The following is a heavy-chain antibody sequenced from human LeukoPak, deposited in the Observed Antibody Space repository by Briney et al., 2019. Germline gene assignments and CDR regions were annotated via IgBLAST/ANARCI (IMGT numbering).Heavy chain of an antibody. Sequence: GGSLRLSCAASGFTFSSYSMNWVRQAPGKGLEWVSSISSSSSYIYYADSVKGRFTISRDNAKNSLHLQMNSLRAEDTAVYYCARDYRNFYMDVWGKGTTVTVSS. D-gene: IGHD1-26*01. V-gene: IGHV3-21*01. CDR2: ISSSSSYI. CDR3: ARDYRNFYMDV. CDR1: GFTFSSYS. J-gene: IGHJ6*03.